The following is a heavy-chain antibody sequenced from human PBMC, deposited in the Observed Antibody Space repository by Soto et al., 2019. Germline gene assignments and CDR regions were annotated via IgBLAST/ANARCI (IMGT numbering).Heavy chain of an antibody. CDR2: IWYDGRSK. J-gene: IGHJ4*02. V-gene: IGHV3-33*01. Sequence: GGSLRLSCAASGFTFTNYGMHWVRQAPGKGLEWVAVIWYDGRSKYYADSVKARFTISRDNSKNTLYLQMNSLRVEDTAVYYCARDRVYDSSGYFDYWGQGTLVTVSS. CDR3: ARDRVYDSSGYFDY. D-gene: IGHD3-22*01. CDR1: GFTFTNYG.